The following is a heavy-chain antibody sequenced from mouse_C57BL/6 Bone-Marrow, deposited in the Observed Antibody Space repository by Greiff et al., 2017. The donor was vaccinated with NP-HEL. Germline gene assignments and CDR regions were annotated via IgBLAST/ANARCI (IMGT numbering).Heavy chain of an antibody. V-gene: IGHV1-19*01. Sequence: EVQGVESGPVLVKPGASVKMSCKASGYTFTDYYMNWVKQSHGKSLEWIGVINPYNGGTSSNQKFKGKATLTVDKSSSTAYMELNSLTSEDSAVYYCARDYYEYFDVWGTGTTVTVSS. J-gene: IGHJ1*03. D-gene: IGHD1-1*01. CDR3: ARDYYEYFDV. CDR1: GYTFTDYY. CDR2: INPYNGGT.